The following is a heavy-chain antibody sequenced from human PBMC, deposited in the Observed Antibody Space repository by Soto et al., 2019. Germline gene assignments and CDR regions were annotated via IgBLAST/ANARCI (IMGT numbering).Heavy chain of an antibody. CDR3: ARDSDSMIVPSYFDY. CDR1: GYTFTSYG. J-gene: IGHJ4*02. Sequence: QVQLVQSGAEVKKPGASVKVSCKASGYTFTSYGISWVRQAPGQGLEWMGWISAYNGNTNYAQKLQGRVTMTTDTYTSTAYMELRSLRSDDTAVYYCARDSDSMIVPSYFDYWGQGSLVTVSS. V-gene: IGHV1-18*01. D-gene: IGHD3-22*01. CDR2: ISAYNGNT.